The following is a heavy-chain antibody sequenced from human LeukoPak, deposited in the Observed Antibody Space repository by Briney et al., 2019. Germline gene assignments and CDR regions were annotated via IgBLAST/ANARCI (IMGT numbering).Heavy chain of an antibody. CDR1: GFTFSSYA. CDR2: ISSTGGTT. D-gene: IGHD3-3*01. CDR3: AKVGFSEMEWLLYSDH. Sequence: GGSVRLSCVASGFTFSSYAMHWVRQAPGKGLEYVSAISSTGGTTYYANSVKGRFTISRDNSKNTLYLQMNSLRAEDTAVYYCAKVGFSEMEWLLYSDHWGQGTLVTVSS. J-gene: IGHJ4*02. V-gene: IGHV3-64*01.